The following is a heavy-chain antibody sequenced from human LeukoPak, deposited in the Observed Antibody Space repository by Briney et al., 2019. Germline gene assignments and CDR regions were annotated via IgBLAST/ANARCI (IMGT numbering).Heavy chain of an antibody. J-gene: IGHJ6*02. CDR3: ARDWRITIFGVVDYYYYGMDV. D-gene: IGHD3-3*01. CDR1: GFTFSSYA. V-gene: IGHV3-23*01. CDR2: ISGSGGNT. Sequence: GGSLRLSCVASGFTFSSYAMSWVRQAPGKGLERVSDISGSGGNTDYADSVKGRFTISRGNAKNSLYLQMNSLRAEDTAVYYCARDWRITIFGVVDYYYYGMDVWGQGTTVTVSS.